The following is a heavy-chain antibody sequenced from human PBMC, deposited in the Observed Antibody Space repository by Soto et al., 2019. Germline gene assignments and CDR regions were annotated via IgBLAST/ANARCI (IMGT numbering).Heavy chain of an antibody. CDR1: GYTFTGHY. CDR2: INANNGDT. D-gene: IGHD1-1*01. CDR3: ARETLAFDP. Sequence: QVQLVQSGAEVKKPGASVKVSCKASGYTFTGHYIHWVRQAPGQGLEWMGWINANNGDTKYAQKFQGRVPKTRDTPISTADMELSRLTSDDAAVYYCARETLAFDPWGQGTLVTVSS. V-gene: IGHV1-2*02. J-gene: IGHJ5*02.